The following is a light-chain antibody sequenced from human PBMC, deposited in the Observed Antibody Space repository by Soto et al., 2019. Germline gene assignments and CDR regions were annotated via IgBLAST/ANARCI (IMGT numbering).Light chain of an antibody. CDR2: KVS. Sequence: DIVMTQTPLSSPVTLGQAASISCSLVQSLFQSDGKTYLGWFQQRPGQPPRLLIYKVSDRFSGVPDRFSGSGAGTDFTLTISRVEAEDVGIYYCMQATQSHWTFGQGTKVEIK. J-gene: IGKJ1*01. CDR3: MQATQSHWT. V-gene: IGKV2-24*01. CDR1: QSLFQSDGKTY.